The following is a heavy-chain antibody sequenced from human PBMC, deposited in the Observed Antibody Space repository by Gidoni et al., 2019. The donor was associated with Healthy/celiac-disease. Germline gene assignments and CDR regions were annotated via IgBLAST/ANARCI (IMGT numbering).Heavy chain of an antibody. CDR2: ISSSSSYI. CDR3: ARGVRNDSSGYKLPSLWYFDL. V-gene: IGHV3-21*01. CDR1: GFTFSSYS. Sequence: EVQLVESGGGLVKPGGSLRLSCAASGFTFSSYSLNWVRQAPGKGLEWVSSISSSSSYIYYADSVKGRFTISRDNAKNSLYLQMNSLRAEDTAVYYCARGVRNDSSGYKLPSLWYFDLWGRGTLVTVSS. D-gene: IGHD3-22*01. J-gene: IGHJ2*01.